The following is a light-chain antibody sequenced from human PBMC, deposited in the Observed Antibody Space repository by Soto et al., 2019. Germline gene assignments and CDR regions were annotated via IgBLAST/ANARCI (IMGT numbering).Light chain of an antibody. Sequence: DIVMTQSPDSLAVSLGERATINCKSSQSVLYSPSGYHNLAWYQHKVGQPPRLLIYWASTRASGVPDRFSGSGSGTDFTLTISSLQAEDVAVYDCQQFYSIPYTFGQGTKVEIK. CDR3: QQFYSIPYT. CDR1: QSVLYSPSGYHN. J-gene: IGKJ2*01. V-gene: IGKV4-1*01. CDR2: WAS.